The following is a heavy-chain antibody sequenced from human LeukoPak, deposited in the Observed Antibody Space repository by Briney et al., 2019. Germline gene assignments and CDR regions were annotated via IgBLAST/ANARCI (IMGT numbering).Heavy chain of an antibody. CDR1: GYTFTSYG. Sequence: ASVKVSCKASGYTFTSYGISWVRQAPRQGLEWMGWISAYNGNTNYAQKLQGRVTITRDTSASTAYMELSSLRSEDTAVYYCARRCSSTSCYKSYFDYWGQGTLVTVSS. D-gene: IGHD2-2*02. J-gene: IGHJ4*02. V-gene: IGHV1-18*01. CDR3: ARRCSSTSCYKSYFDY. CDR2: ISAYNGNT.